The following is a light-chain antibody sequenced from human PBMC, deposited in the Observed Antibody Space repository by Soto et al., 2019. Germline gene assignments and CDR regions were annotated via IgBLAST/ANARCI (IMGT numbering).Light chain of an antibody. CDR1: QSVGHN. J-gene: IGKJ1*01. V-gene: IGKV3-15*01. CDR3: QQYNNWPLT. Sequence: DIVMTQSPVTLSVSPGDRATLSCRASQSVGHNLAWFQQKPGQAPRLLIYGASAGATGIPDRFSGSGFGTDFTLTISSLHSEDLAVYYCQQYNNWPLTFGQGTKVEMK. CDR2: GAS.